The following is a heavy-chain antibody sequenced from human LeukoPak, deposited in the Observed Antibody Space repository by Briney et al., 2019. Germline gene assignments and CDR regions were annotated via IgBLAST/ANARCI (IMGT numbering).Heavy chain of an antibody. V-gene: IGHV3-74*01. D-gene: IGHD3-16*01. CDR2: ISNDGSNT. CDR1: GFTFTTFW. CDR3: ARERTSYAYGLGVGY. J-gene: IGHJ4*02. Sequence: GGSLRLSCATSGFTFTTFWMHWVRQAPGKGLVWVSRISNDGSNTNYADSVKGRFTISRDNAKNTVYLQMNSLRAEDTAVYYCARERTSYAYGLGVGYWGQGTLVTVS.